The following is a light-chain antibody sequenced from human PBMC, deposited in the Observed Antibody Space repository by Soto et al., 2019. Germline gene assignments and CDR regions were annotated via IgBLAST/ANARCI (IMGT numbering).Light chain of an antibody. J-gene: IGKJ1*01. Sequence: EIVMTQSPATVSVSPGDRVTLSCRASRTVHSNVAWYQHKPGQAPRLLIYGASFRDTGMPARFSGSGFGTEFTLTISSLQSEDFAVYYCQQYNNWPRTFGQGTKVDIK. CDR1: RTVHSN. CDR3: QQYNNWPRT. V-gene: IGKV3-15*01. CDR2: GAS.